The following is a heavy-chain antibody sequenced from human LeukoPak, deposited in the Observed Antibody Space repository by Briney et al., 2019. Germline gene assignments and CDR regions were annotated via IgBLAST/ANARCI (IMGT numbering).Heavy chain of an antibody. Sequence: PGGSLRLSCAASGFTFSDHYMDWVRQAPGKGLEWVGRTRNKANSYTTEYAASVKGRFSISRDDPKNSLYLQMNSLKTEDTAVYYCARPWSHSAYALDYWGQGTLVTVSS. CDR1: GFTFSDHY. D-gene: IGHD5-12*01. CDR3: ARPWSHSAYALDY. CDR2: TRNKANSYTT. J-gene: IGHJ4*02. V-gene: IGHV3-72*01.